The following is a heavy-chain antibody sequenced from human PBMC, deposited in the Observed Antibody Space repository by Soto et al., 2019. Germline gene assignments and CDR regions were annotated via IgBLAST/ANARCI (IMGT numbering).Heavy chain of an antibody. CDR1: GGTFSSYA. Sequence: PSVKVSFKASGGTFSSYAISWVRQAPGQGLEWMGGIIPIFGTANYAQKFQGRVTITADESTSTAYMELSSLRSEDTAVYYCARGGQTTGELLYPFDYWGQGTLVTVSS. V-gene: IGHV1-69*13. CDR3: ARGGQTTGELLYPFDY. CDR2: IIPIFGTA. J-gene: IGHJ4*02. D-gene: IGHD3-10*01.